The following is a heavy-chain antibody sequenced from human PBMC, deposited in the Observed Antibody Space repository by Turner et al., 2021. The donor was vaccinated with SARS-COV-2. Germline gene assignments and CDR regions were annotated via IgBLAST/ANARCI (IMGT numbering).Heavy chain of an antibody. V-gene: IGHV3-23*01. Sequence: EVQPLESGGGLVQPGGSLRLSCAASGFPFSRYAMSWVRQAPGKGLEWVSVISGSGVSTYYADSVKGRFTISRDNSKNTLYLQMNSLRAEDTAIYYCARRNRETTQKAGSGSPLFYFDYWGQGTLVTVSS. CDR1: GFPFSRYA. CDR2: ISGSGVST. D-gene: IGHD3-22*01. CDR3: ARRNRETTQKAGSGSPLFYFDY. J-gene: IGHJ4*02.